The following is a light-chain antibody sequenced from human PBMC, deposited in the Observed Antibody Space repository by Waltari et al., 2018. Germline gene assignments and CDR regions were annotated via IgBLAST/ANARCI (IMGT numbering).Light chain of an antibody. J-gene: IGKJ4*01. CDR3: QQRSNWPLT. CDR1: QSVSSY. CDR2: DAS. V-gene: IGKV3-11*01. Sequence: EIVLTQSLATLSLSPGERATLSCRASQSVSSYFAWYQQKPGQAPRLLIYDASNRATGIPARFSGSGSGTDFTLTISSLEPEDFAVYYCQQRSNWPLTFGGGTKVEIK.